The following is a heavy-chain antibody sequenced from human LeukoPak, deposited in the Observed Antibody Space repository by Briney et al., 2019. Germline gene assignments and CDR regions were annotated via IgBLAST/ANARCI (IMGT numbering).Heavy chain of an antibody. CDR3: AKDLRLYYYDTSGYSDY. D-gene: IGHD3-22*01. V-gene: IGHV3-23*01. CDR1: GFTFSGYG. J-gene: IGHJ4*02. CDR2: ISGSGGST. Sequence: GGSLRLSCAASGFTFSGYGMSWVRQAPGKGLEWVSSISGSGGSTYYADSVKGRSTISRDNSKNTLYLRMNSLRAEDTAVYYCAKDLRLYYYDTSGYSDYWGQGTLVTVSS.